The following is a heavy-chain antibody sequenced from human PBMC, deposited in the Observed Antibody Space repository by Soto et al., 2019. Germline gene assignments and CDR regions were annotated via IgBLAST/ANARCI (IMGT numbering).Heavy chain of an antibody. CDR2: INAGNGNT. CDR1: GYTFTSYA. CDR3: ASLGAYYYGSGSYNYYYYGIDV. Sequence: QVQLVQSGAEVKKPGASVKVSCKASGYTFTSYAMHWVRQAPGQRLEWMGWINAGNGNTKYSQKFQGRVTITRDTSASTAYMELSSLRSEDTAVYYCASLGAYYYGSGSYNYYYYGIDVWGQGTTVTVSS. D-gene: IGHD3-10*01. J-gene: IGHJ6*02. V-gene: IGHV1-3*01.